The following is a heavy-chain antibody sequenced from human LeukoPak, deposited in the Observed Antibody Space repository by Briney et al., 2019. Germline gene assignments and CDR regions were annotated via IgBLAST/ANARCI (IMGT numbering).Heavy chain of an antibody. CDR1: GGSISPYF. CDR3: ARDDYRGVTNFDP. J-gene: IGHJ5*02. V-gene: IGHV4-59*01. D-gene: IGHD3-10*01. Sequence: SETLSLTCTVSGGSISPYFWSWIRQPPGKGLEWIGYISYSGSTNYNPSLKSRVTISVDTSKNQFSLQLSSVTAADTAVYYCARDDYRGVTNFDPWGQGTPVTVSS. CDR2: ISYSGST.